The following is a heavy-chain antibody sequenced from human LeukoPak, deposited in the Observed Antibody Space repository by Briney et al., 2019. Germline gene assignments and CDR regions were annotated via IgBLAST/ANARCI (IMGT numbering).Heavy chain of an antibody. CDR3: ARAAVTGHGEDY. Sequence: PGGSLRLSCAASGFTFSNYWMHWVRQGPGKGLVWVSRINSDGSNTAYADSVKGRFTISRDNAKNTLSLQMNSLRAEDTAVYYCARAAVTGHGEDYWGQGTLVTVSS. D-gene: IGHD6-19*01. CDR2: INSDGSNT. V-gene: IGHV3-74*01. J-gene: IGHJ4*02. CDR1: GFTFSNYW.